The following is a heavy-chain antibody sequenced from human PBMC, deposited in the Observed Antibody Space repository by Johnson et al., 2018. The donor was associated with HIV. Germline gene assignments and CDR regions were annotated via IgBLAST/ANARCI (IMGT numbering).Heavy chain of an antibody. CDR3: AKDAMRFPRYNWKGYACDI. V-gene: IGHV3-30*02. J-gene: IGHJ3*02. D-gene: IGHD1-20*01. CDR2: IRYDGRNN. Sequence: QVKLVESGGGVVQPGGSLRLSCAASGFTFSSYGMHWVRQAPGKGLEWVAFIRYDGRNNSYADSLKGRFTISCDNAKNTLNLQMNSLCDEATGVYDCAKDAMRFPRYNWKGYACDIWGQGTMVTGSS. CDR1: GFTFSSYG.